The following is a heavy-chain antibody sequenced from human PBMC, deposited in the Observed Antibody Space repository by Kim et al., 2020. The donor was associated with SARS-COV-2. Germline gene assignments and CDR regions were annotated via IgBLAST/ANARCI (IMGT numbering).Heavy chain of an antibody. CDR1: GFTFSSYG. D-gene: IGHD6-13*01. V-gene: IGHV3-30*18. CDR2: ISYDGSNK. CDR3: AKEDLAAAGTSYYFDY. Sequence: GGSLRLSCAASGFTFSSYGMHWVRQAPGKGLESVAVISYDGSNKYYADSVKGRFTISRDNSKNTLYLQMNSLRAEDTAVYYCAKEDLAAAGTSYYFDYWGQGTLVTVSS. J-gene: IGHJ4*02.